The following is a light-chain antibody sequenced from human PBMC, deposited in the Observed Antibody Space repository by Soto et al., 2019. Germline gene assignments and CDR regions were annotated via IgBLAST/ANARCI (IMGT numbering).Light chain of an antibody. CDR1: SSDVGGYNY. V-gene: IGLV2-11*01. Sequence: QSALTQPRSVSGSPGQSVTISCTGTSSDVGGYNYVSWYQQHPGKAPKLMIYDVSKRPSGVPDRFSGSKSGNTASLTISGRQAEDEADYSCCSYAGSYTYVVFGGGTKLTVL. CDR2: DVS. CDR3: CSYAGSYTYVV. J-gene: IGLJ2*01.